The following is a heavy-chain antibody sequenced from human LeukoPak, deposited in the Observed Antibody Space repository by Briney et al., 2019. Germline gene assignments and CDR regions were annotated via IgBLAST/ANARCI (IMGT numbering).Heavy chain of an antibody. Sequence: GASVKVSCKASGYTFTGYYMHWVRQAPGQGLEWMGWINTNSGGTNYVQKFQGRVTMTRDTSISTAYMELSRLRSDDTAVYYCARDREYYGSGDGAFDIWGQGTMVTVSS. CDR3: ARDREYYGSGDGAFDI. CDR2: INTNSGGT. V-gene: IGHV1-2*02. J-gene: IGHJ3*02. D-gene: IGHD3-10*01. CDR1: GYTFTGYY.